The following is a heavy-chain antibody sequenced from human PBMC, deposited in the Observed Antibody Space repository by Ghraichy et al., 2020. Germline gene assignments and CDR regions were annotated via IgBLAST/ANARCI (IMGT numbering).Heavy chain of an antibody. CDR2: ITGNGDSA. D-gene: IGHD1-26*01. Sequence: GESLNISCAASGFTFDHSFMHWVRQAPGQGLESVSLITGNGDSAYYADSVKGRFTISRDNSKNSLYLQMNSLRTEDTAFYYCAKDSIGSIDHWGQGTLVTVAS. CDR3: AKDSIGSIDH. CDR1: GFTFDHSF. V-gene: IGHV3-43*01. J-gene: IGHJ4*02.